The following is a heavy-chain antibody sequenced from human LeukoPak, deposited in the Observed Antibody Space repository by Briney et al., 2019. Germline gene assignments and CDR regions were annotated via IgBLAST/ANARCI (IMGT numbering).Heavy chain of an antibody. CDR3: ARTRSQVTLDAFDI. CDR2: IYYSGST. D-gene: IGHD4-17*01. V-gene: IGHV4-39*07. Sequence: PSETLSLTCTVSGGSISSSSYYWGWIRQPPGKGLEWIGSIYYSGSTYYNPSLKSRVTISVDKSKNQFSLKLSSVTAADTAVYYCARTRSQVTLDAFDIWGQGTMVTVSS. J-gene: IGHJ3*02. CDR1: GGSISSSSYY.